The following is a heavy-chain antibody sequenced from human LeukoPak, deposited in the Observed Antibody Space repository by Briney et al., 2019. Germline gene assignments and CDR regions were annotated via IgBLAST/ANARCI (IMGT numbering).Heavy chain of an antibody. CDR2: IYPGDSDT. J-gene: IGHJ4*02. Sequence: GESLKISCKGSGYSFTSYWIGWVRQMPGKGLEWMGIIYPGDSDTRYSPSFQGQVTISADKSIGTAYLQWSSLQASDTAIYYCASADYYDSSGHYFDSWGQGTLATVSS. D-gene: IGHD3-22*01. CDR3: ASADYYDSSGHYFDS. V-gene: IGHV5-51*01. CDR1: GYSFTSYW.